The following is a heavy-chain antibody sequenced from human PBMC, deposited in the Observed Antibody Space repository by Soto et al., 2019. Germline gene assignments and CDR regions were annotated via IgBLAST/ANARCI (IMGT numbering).Heavy chain of an antibody. Sequence: PSETLSLTCTVSGGSISSYHWNWIRQPPGKGLEWIGHIYYSGSTNYNPSLKSRVTISVDTSKNQFSLKLSSVTAADTAVYYCAREVVAPAAAGKGYYYYMEVWGKGTMVTVSS. CDR1: GGSISSYH. CDR3: AREVVAPAAAGKGYYYYMEV. CDR2: IYYSGST. D-gene: IGHD6-13*01. J-gene: IGHJ6*03. V-gene: IGHV4-59*01.